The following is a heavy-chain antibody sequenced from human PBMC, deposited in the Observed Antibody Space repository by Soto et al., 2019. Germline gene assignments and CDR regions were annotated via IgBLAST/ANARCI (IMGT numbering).Heavy chain of an antibody. CDR1: GFTFSRYW. CDR2: IVSDGSRT. CDR3: AREANYGMDV. V-gene: IGHV3-74*01. J-gene: IGHJ6*02. Sequence: GGSLRLSCAGSGFTFSRYWMHWVRQVPGRGLVWVANIVSDGSRTTYADSVKGRFTISRDNAKNTLYLQMDSLRVEDTAVYYCAREANYGMDVWGQGTTVTVSS.